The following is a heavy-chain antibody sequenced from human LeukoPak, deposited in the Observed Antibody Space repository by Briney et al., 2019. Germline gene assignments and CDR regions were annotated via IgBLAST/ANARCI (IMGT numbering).Heavy chain of an antibody. CDR3: ARDPITMVRGVRSYYFDY. V-gene: IGHV3-21*01. Sequence: PGGSPNPSFAASGFPLISYSMNWVRRAPGKGLEGVSSIISSSSYIYYSDSVKGRFTISRDNAKKSLYLQMNSLRAEDTAVYYCARDPITMVRGVRSYYFDYWGQGTLVTVSS. D-gene: IGHD3-10*01. CDR1: GFPLISYS. J-gene: IGHJ4*02. CDR2: IISSSSYI.